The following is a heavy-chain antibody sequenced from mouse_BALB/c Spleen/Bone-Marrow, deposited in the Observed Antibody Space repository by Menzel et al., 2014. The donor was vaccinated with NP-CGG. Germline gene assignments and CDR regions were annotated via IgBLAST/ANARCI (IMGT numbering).Heavy chain of an antibody. V-gene: IGHV1-18*01. CDR3: VLLRLLSFAY. CDR1: GYSFTGYT. Sequence: EVQLQQSGPELVKPGASMKISCKASGYSFTGYTMNWVKQSHGKNLERIGLINPYNGGTSYNQKFKGKATLTVDKSSSTAYMELLSLTSEDSAVYYCVLLRLLSFAYWGQGTLVTVSA. D-gene: IGHD1-1*01. J-gene: IGHJ3*01. CDR2: INPYNGGT.